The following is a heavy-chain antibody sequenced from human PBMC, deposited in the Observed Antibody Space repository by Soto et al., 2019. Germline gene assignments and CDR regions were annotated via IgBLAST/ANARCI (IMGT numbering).Heavy chain of an antibody. CDR2: ISYDGSNK. CDR3: AKDRRSSSWYSPYYYSGMDV. J-gene: IGHJ6*02. CDR1: GFTFSSYG. Sequence: GGSLRLSCAASGFTFSSYGMHWVRQAPGKGQEWVAVISYDGSNKYYADSVKGRFTISRDNSKNTLYLQMNSLRAEDTAVYYCAKDRRSSSWYSPYYYSGMDVWGQGTTVPVSS. V-gene: IGHV3-30*18. D-gene: IGHD6-13*01.